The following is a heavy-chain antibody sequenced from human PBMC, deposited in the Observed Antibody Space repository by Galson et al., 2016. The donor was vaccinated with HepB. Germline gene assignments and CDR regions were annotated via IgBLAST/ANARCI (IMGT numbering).Heavy chain of an antibody. CDR1: GYTFTNYD. CDR2: MSPNSGNT. V-gene: IGHV1-8*01. CDR3: ARDYGGNSGWFDP. D-gene: IGHD4-23*01. J-gene: IGHJ5*02. Sequence: SVKVSCKASGYTFTNYDINWVRQATGQGLEWLGWMSPNSGNTGYAQSFQGRVTLTRDTSISTAYMELSSLRSDDTAVYYCARDYGGNSGWFDPWGQGTLVTVSS.